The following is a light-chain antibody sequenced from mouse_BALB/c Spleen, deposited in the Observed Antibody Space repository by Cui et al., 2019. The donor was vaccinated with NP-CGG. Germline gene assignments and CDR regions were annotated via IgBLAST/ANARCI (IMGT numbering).Light chain of an antibody. CDR3: ALWYSNHWV. CDR2: GTN. V-gene: IGLV1*01. CDR1: TGAVTTSNY. J-gene: IGLJ1*01. Sequence: QAVVPQESALTTSPGETVTLTCRSSTGAVTTSNYANWVQEKPDHLFTGLIGGTNNRAPGVPARFSGSLIGDKAALTITGAQTEDKAIYFCALWYSNHWVFGGGTKLTVL.